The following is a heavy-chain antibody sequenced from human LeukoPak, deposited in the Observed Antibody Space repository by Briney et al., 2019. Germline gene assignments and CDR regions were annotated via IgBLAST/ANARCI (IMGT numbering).Heavy chain of an antibody. J-gene: IGHJ4*02. D-gene: IGHD3-16*01. CDR2: IKQDGSEY. Sequence: GGSLRLSCAGSGFTSINYWMSWVRQAPGRGLEWVANIKQDGSEYYYVDSVKGRFTISRDNAKNSLYLQMNSLRAEDTAVYYCASSWTPGGDWGQGTLVTVSS. CDR1: GFTSINYW. V-gene: IGHV3-7*01. CDR3: ASSWTPGGD.